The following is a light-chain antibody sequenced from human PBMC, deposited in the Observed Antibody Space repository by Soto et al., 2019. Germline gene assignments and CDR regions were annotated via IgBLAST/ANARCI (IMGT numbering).Light chain of an antibody. V-gene: IGKV1-9*01. Sequence: DIQLTQSPSFLSASVGDRVTITCRASQGISSYLAWYQQKPGKAPKLLIYGASTLQNGAPPTFSGSGSGTEFTLTISSLQPEDFATSYRQQLNSYPRTFGQGTKVDIK. CDR3: QQLNSYPRT. CDR1: QGISSY. CDR2: GAS. J-gene: IGKJ1*01.